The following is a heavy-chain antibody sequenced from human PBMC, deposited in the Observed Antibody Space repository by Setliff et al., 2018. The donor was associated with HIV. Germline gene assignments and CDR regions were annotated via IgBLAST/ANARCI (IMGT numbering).Heavy chain of an antibody. D-gene: IGHD2-15*01. J-gene: IGHJ4*02. Sequence: PRLSCAASRFDFNNYWMCWVRQAPGKGLEWVSSISSSSSYIYYADSVKGRFTISRDNAKNSLYLQMNSLRAEDTAVYYCAYCSGGSCYSPFDYWGQGTLVTVSS. V-gene: IGHV3-21*01. CDR2: ISSSSSYI. CDR1: RFDFNNYW. CDR3: AYCSGGSCYSPFDY.